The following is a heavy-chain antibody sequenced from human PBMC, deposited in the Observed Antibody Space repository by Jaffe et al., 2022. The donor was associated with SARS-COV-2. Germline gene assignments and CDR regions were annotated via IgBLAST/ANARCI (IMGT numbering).Heavy chain of an antibody. V-gene: IGHV4-39*01. J-gene: IGHJ5*02. CDR3: ARRGGLLLVTWFDP. Sequence: QLQLQESGPGLVKPSETLSLTCTVSGGSISSSSYYWGWIRQPPGKGLEWIGSIYYSGSTYYNPSLKSRVTISVDTSKNQFSLKLSSVTAADTAVYYCARRGGLLLVTWFDPWGQGTLVTVSS. D-gene: IGHD2-21*02. CDR2: IYYSGST. CDR1: GGSISSSSYY.